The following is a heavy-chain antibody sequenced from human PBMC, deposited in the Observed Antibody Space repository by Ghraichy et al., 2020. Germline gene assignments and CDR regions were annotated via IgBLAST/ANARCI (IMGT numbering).Heavy chain of an antibody. CDR1: GYTFTGYY. CDR3: ARSHCTNGVCPAGYYYYGMDV. J-gene: IGHJ6*02. Sequence: ASVKVSCKASGYTFTGYYMHWVRQAPGQGLEWMGWINPNSGGTNYAQKFQGWVTMTRDTSISTAYMELSRLRSDDTAVYYCARSHCTNGVCPAGYYYYGMDVWGQGTTVTGSS. V-gene: IGHV1-2*04. CDR2: INPNSGGT. D-gene: IGHD2-8*01.